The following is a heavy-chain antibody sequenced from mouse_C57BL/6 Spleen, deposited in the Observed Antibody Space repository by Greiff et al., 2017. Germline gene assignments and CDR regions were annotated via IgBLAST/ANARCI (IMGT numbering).Heavy chain of an antibody. CDR2: ISYDGSN. Sequence: EVQLVESGPGLVKPSQSLSLTCSVTGYSITSGYYWNWIRQFPGNKLEWMGYISYDGSNNYNPSLKNRISITRDTSKNQFFLKLNSVTTEDTATYYCARGYDGVWYFDVWGTGTTVTVAS. J-gene: IGHJ1*03. CDR1: GYSITSGYY. CDR3: ARGYDGVWYFDV. D-gene: IGHD2-3*01. V-gene: IGHV3-6*01.